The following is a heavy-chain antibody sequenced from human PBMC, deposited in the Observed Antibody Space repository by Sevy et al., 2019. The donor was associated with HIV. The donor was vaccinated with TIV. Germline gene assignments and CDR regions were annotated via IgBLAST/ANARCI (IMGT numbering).Heavy chain of an antibody. CDR1: GFTFSSYA. CDR3: VGGRGIMITFGGVIVRY. D-gene: IGHD3-16*02. J-gene: IGHJ4*02. CDR2: ISSNGGST. V-gene: IGHV3-64D*06. Sequence: GSLRLSCSASGFTFSSYAMHWVRQAPGKGLEYVSAISSNGGSTYYADSVKGRFTISRDNSKNTLYLQMSSLRAEDTAVYYCVGGRGIMITFGGVIVRYWGQGTLVTVSS.